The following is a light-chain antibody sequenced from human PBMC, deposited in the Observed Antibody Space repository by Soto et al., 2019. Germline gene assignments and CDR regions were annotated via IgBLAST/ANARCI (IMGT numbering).Light chain of an antibody. Sequence: DIQMTQSTSTLSASVGDRVTITCRASQSISSWLAWYQQKPGKAPKLLIYKASSLESGVPSRFSGSGSGTDLTLTISSLQTDDFATYYCQQYNSYPSFGGGTKVEIK. V-gene: IGKV1-5*03. CDR1: QSISSW. CDR3: QQYNSYPS. CDR2: KAS. J-gene: IGKJ4*01.